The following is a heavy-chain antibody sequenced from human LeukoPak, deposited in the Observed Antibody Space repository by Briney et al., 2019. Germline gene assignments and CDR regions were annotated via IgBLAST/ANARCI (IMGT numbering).Heavy chain of an antibody. CDR3: AKDQQWLAEGEFDP. D-gene: IGHD6-19*01. CDR2: ISYDGSNK. CDR1: GFTFSSYG. Sequence: PGGSLRLSCAASGFTFSSYGMHWVRQAPGKGLEWVAVISYDGSNKYYADSMKGRFTISRDNSKNTLYLQMNSLRAEDTAVYYCAKDQQWLAEGEFDPWGQGTLVTVSS. J-gene: IGHJ5*02. V-gene: IGHV3-30*18.